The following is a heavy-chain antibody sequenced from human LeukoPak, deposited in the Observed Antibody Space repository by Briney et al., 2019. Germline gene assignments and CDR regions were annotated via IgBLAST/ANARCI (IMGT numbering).Heavy chain of an antibody. J-gene: IGHJ4*02. CDR1: GYSISSGYY. D-gene: IGHD1-26*01. Sequence: PSETLSLTCTVSGYSISSGYYWGWIRQPPGKGLEWIGSIYHCGSTYYNPSLKSRVTISVDTSKNRFSLKLSSVTAADTAVYYCARAIEVGAMTPFDYWGQGTLVTVSS. CDR2: IYHCGST. V-gene: IGHV4-38-2*02. CDR3: ARAIEVGAMTPFDY.